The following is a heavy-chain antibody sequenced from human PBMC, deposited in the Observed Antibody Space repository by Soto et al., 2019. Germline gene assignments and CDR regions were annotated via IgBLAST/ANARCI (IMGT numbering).Heavy chain of an antibody. Sequence: VQLQESGPGLVNPSQTLSLTCTVSGGSVSSGDHYWNWIRLHPEKGLEWIGYIYYTGKDYRNPSLRSRVYLSVDTSQNQFSLNLASVTGADTAMYYFTRGEAAVGGPDEAFEVWGQGTSVTVSS. CDR2: IYYTGKD. CDR1: GGSVSSGDHY. J-gene: IGHJ3*01. V-gene: IGHV4-31*03. D-gene: IGHD6-19*01. CDR3: TRGEAAVGGPDEAFEV.